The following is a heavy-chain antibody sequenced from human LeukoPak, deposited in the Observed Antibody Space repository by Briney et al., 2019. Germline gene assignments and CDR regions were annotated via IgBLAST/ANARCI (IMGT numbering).Heavy chain of an antibody. Sequence: GGSLRLSCAASRFTFSSYWMSWVRQAPGKGLEWVANIKQDGSEKYYVDSVKGRFTISRDNAKNSLYLQMNSLRAEDTAVYYCARGAVRRGADYWGQGTLVTVSS. CDR1: RFTFSSYW. CDR3: ARGAVRRGADY. V-gene: IGHV3-7*01. J-gene: IGHJ4*02. CDR2: IKQDGSEK. D-gene: IGHD3-10*02.